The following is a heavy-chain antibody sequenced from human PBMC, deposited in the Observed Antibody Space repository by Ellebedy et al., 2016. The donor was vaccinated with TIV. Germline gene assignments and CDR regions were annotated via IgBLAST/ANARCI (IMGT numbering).Heavy chain of an antibody. D-gene: IGHD5-18*01. CDR1: GYTFTNYY. CDR3: ARHRDTALSF. Sequence: AASVTVSCKASGYTFTNYYIHWVRQAPGQGLEWMGIINPSARSTSYAQKFQDRVIMTWDTSTSTVYLELSSLRSEDTAIYYCARHRDTALSFWGQGTLVTVSS. V-gene: IGHV1-46*01. CDR2: INPSARST. J-gene: IGHJ4*02.